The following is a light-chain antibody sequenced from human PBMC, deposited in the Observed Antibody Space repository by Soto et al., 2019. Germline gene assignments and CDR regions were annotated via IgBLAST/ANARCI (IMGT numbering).Light chain of an antibody. Sequence: QSALTQPASVSGSPGQSITISCTGTTSDVGTYKLVSWYQKLPGKAPKLLIYEDNERPSGVSDRFSGSKSGNTASLTIAGLQAEDEADYFCCSYTSSNTLVFGGGTKLTVL. CDR2: EDN. V-gene: IGLV2-23*01. J-gene: IGLJ2*01. CDR1: TSDVGTYKL. CDR3: CSYTSSNTLV.